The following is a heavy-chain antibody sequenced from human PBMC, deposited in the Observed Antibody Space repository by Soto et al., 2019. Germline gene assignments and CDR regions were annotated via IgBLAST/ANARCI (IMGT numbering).Heavy chain of an antibody. Sequence: QVQLVQSGAEVKKPGASVKVSCKSSGYTFTSYGFSWVRQAPGQGLEWMGWISGYNGNTNYARKLQGRVTMTTDTSPSTAYMELRSLRSDDTAVYSCARDRALELGDYWGQGTLVTVSS. CDR3: ARDRALELGDY. V-gene: IGHV1-18*01. CDR1: GYTFTSYG. D-gene: IGHD1-26*01. J-gene: IGHJ4*02. CDR2: ISGYNGNT.